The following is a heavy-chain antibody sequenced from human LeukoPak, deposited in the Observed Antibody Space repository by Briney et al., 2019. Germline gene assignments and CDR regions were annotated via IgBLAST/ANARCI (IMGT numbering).Heavy chain of an antibody. V-gene: IGHV3-23*01. Sequence: GGSLRLSCAASGFTFSSYAMSWVRQAPGKGLECVSAIGGSGGSTYYADSVKGRFTISRDNSKNTLYLQMNSLRAEDTAVYYCAKDSRYCSSTSCYDRFDYRGQGTLVTVSS. CDR1: GFTFSSYA. CDR2: IGGSGGST. CDR3: AKDSRYCSSTSCYDRFDY. D-gene: IGHD2-2*01. J-gene: IGHJ4*02.